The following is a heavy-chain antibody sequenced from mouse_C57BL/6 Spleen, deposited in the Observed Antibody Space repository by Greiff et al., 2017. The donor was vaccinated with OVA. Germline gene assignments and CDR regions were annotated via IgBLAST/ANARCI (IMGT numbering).Heavy chain of an antibody. J-gene: IGHJ3*01. CDR2: IYPSDSET. V-gene: IGHV1-61*01. D-gene: IGHD1-1*01. CDR3: AREDYYGFAY. Sequence: VQLQQPGAELVRPGSSVKLSCKASGYTFTSYWMDWVKQRPGQGLEWIGNIYPSDSETHYNQKFKDKATLTVDKSSSTAYMQLSSLTSEDSAVYYCAREDYYGFAYWGQGTLVTVSA. CDR1: GYTFTSYW.